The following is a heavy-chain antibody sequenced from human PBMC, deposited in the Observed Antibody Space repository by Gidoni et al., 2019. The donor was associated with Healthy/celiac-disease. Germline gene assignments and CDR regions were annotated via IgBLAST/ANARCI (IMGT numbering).Heavy chain of an antibody. J-gene: IGHJ4*02. V-gene: IGHV5-51*01. CDR1: GYRFTSYW. CDR3: ARRRTIFGVVSEFDY. D-gene: IGHD3-3*01. CDR2: IYPGDSDT. Sequence: EVQLVQSGAAVKKPGESLKISCTGSGYRFTSYWIGWVRQMPGKGLEWMGIIYPGDSDTRYSPSFQGQVTISADKSISTAYLQWSSLKASDTAMYYCARRRTIFGVVSEFDYWGQGTLVTVSS.